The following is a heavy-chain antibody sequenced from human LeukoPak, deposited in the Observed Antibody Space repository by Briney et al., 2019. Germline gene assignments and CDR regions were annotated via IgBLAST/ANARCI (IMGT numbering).Heavy chain of an antibody. CDR3: ATVGYAVVGFDY. V-gene: IGHV3-15*01. D-gene: IGHD2-15*01. Sequence: GGSLRLSCAASGFTLSDAWMSWVRQAPGKGLEWVGRIKSKTDGGTTDYVAPVKGRFTISRDGSKNMLYLQMNSLRSEDTAVYYCATVGYAVVGFDYRGQGTLVTVSS. CDR2: IKSKTDGGTT. CDR1: GFTLSDAW. J-gene: IGHJ4*02.